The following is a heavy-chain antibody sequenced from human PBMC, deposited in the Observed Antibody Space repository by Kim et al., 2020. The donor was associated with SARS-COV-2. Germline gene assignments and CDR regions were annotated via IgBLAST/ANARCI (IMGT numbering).Heavy chain of an antibody. V-gene: IGHV3-64D*06. CDR1: GFTFSSYA. J-gene: IGHJ4*02. Sequence: GGSLRLSCSASGFTFSSYAMHWVRQAPGKGLEYVSTISSNGGSTYYADSVKGRFTISRDNSKNTLYLQMSSLRAEDTAVYYCVKVTAVAGTDYWGQGTLVTVSS. CDR2: ISSNGGST. D-gene: IGHD6-19*01. CDR3: VKVTAVAGTDY.